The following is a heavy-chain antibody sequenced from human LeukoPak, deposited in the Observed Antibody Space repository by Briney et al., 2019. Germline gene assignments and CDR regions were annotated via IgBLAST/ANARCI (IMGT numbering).Heavy chain of an antibody. J-gene: IGHJ4*02. D-gene: IGHD3-10*01. CDR3: ASLKPTGSRGHFDY. CDR1: GGSISSGCYY. CDR2: IYYSGST. V-gene: IGHV4-31*03. Sequence: SETLSLTCTVSGGSISSGCYYWSWIRQHPGKGLEWIGYIYYSGSTYYNPSLKSRVTISVDTSKNQFSLKLSSVTAADTAVYYCASLKPTGSRGHFDYWGQGTLVTVSS.